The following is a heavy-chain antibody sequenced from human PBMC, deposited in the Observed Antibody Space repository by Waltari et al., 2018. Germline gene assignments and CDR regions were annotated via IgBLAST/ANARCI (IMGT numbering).Heavy chain of an antibody. CDR2: IYSGGST. Sequence: EVQLVESGGGLIQPGGSLRLSCAASGFTVSSNYMSWVRQAPGKGLEWVLVIYSGGSTYYAESVKGRFTISRDNSKNTLYLQMNSLRAEDTAVYYCASGDCGGDCYGYAFDIWGQGTMVTVSS. D-gene: IGHD2-21*01. V-gene: IGHV3-53*01. CDR1: GFTVSSNY. J-gene: IGHJ3*02. CDR3: ASGDCGGDCYGYAFDI.